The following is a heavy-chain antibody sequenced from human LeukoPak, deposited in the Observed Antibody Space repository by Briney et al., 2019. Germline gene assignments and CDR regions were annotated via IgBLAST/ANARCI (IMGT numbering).Heavy chain of an antibody. CDR3: AKDRSCINDVCHGDFDY. CDR2: IRGRGGST. V-gene: IGHV3-23*01. D-gene: IGHD2-8*01. CDR1: GLIFWTYA. J-gene: IGHJ4*02. Sequence: SQRLSCPVPGLIFWTYAMRCVRRSHQGALVAAPKIRGRGGSTYYAGSGKGPFPINRDNSKNTVYMQMNRPCAGDSAVYYRAKDRSCINDVCHGDFDYWGQGTLVTASS.